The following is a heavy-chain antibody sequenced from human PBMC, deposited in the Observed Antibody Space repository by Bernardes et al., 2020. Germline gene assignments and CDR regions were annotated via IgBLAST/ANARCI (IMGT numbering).Heavy chain of an antibody. CDR2: ISAYNGNT. V-gene: IGHV1-18*01. CDR3: ARPFRENGVDYDALDI. D-gene: IGHD3-3*01. CDR1: GYTFTSYG. Sequence: SVKVSCKASGYTFTSYGISWVRQAPGQGLEWMGWISAYNGNTKYAQKLQGRVTMTTDTSTRTAYMEVRSLRSDDTAVYYCARPFRENGVDYDALDIWGQGTMVTVSS. J-gene: IGHJ3*02.